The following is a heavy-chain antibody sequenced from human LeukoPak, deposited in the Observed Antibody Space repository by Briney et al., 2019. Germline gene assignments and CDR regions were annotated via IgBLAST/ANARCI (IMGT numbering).Heavy chain of an antibody. V-gene: IGHV3-43*01. CDR2: ISWDGGST. CDR1: GFTFDDYT. CDR3: AKDSSDYGDYYFDY. J-gene: IGHJ4*02. D-gene: IGHD4-17*01. Sequence: HPGGSLRLSCAASGFTFDDYTMHWVRQAPGKGLEWVSLISWDGGSTYYADSVKGRFNISRDNSKNSLYLQMNSLRTEDTALYYCAKDSSDYGDYYFDYWGQGTLVTVSS.